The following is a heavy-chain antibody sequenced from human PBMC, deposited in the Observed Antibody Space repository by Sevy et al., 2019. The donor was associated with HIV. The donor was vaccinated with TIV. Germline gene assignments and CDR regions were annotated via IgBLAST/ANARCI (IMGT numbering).Heavy chain of an antibody. V-gene: IGHV3-23*01. CDR2: ISGSGGST. J-gene: IGHJ6*02. CDR1: GFTFSSYA. Sequence: GGSLRLSCAASGFTFSSYAMSWVRQAPGKGLEWVSAISGSGGSTYYADSVKGRFTISRDNSKNTLYLQMNGLRAEDTAVYYCASHQGVSYYDLSYYGMDVWGQGTTVTVSS. CDR3: ASHQGVSYYDLSYYGMDV. D-gene: IGHD3-3*01.